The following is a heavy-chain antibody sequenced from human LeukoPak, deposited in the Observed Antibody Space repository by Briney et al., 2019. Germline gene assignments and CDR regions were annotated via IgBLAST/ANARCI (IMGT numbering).Heavy chain of an antibody. Sequence: SETLPLTCTVSGGSISSYYWSWIRQPPGKGLEWIGYIYYSGSTNYNPSLKSRVTISVDTSKNQFSLKLSSVTAADTAVYYCARGKNPLEVSLGYWGQGTLVTVSS. J-gene: IGHJ4*02. V-gene: IGHV4-59*01. D-gene: IGHD7-27*01. CDR3: ARGKNPLEVSLGY. CDR1: GGSISSYY. CDR2: IYYSGST.